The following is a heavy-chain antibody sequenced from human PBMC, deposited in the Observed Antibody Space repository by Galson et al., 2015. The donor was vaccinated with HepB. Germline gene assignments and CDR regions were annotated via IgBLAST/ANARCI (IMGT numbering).Heavy chain of an antibody. Sequence: SVKVSCKASGYTFTSYAMNWVRQAPGQGLEWMGWINTNTGNPTYAQGFTGRFVFSLDTSVSTAYLQISSLKAEDTAVYYCARTLGYDILTGHKGRYYYYYGMDVWGQGTTVTVSS. CDR1: GYTFTSYA. V-gene: IGHV7-4-1*02. J-gene: IGHJ6*02. CDR3: ARTLGYDILTGHKGRYYYYYGMDV. CDR2: INTNTGNP. D-gene: IGHD3-9*01.